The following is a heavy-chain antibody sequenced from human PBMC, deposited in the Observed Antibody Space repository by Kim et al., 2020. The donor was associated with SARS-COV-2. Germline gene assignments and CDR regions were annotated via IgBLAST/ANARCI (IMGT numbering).Heavy chain of an antibody. J-gene: IGHJ6*02. D-gene: IGHD2-2*01. V-gene: IGHV3-48*03. CDR3: ARKDCSSTSCSWYYYGMDV. Sequence: GRFTISRDNAKNSLYLQMNSLRAEDTAVYYCARKDCSSTSCSWYYYGMDVWGQGTTVTVSS.